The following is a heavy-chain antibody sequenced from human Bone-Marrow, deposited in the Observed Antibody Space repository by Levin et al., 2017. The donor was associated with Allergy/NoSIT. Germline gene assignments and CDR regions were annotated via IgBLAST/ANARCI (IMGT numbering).Heavy chain of an antibody. V-gene: IGHV3-74*03. CDR2: ISSDGTKT. Sequence: GESLKISCTASGFAFSTYWMHWVRQVPGKGLAWVSRISSDGTKTEYAGSVRGRFTISRDNAKNTLYLQMDSLRGEDTAVYYCAREYYGLWTGYYYDHWGPGSLVTVSS. J-gene: IGHJ4*02. CDR3: AREYYGLWTGYYYDH. D-gene: IGHD3/OR15-3a*01. CDR1: GFAFSTYW.